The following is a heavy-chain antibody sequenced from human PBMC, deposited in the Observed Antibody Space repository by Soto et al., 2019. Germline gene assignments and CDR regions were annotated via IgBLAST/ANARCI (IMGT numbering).Heavy chain of an antibody. V-gene: IGHV4-4*02. D-gene: IGHD6-19*01. CDR2: ISHIGSV. CDR3: VRSFGWYAIDY. CDR1: GVSISSNYY. J-gene: IGHJ4*02. Sequence: HLQESGPGLVQPSGTLSLSCAVSGVSISSNYYWGWVRQSPGKGLEWLGDISHIGSVNYSPSLMSRVTISMDRSENQFSLKLNSVTAADTAVYYCVRSFGWYAIDYWGQGTLVIVSS.